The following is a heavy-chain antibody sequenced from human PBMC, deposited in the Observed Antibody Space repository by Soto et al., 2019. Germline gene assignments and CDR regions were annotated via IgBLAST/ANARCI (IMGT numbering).Heavy chain of an antibody. CDR2: INPNSGGT. Sequence: ASVKVSCKASGYTFTGYYMHWVRQPPGQGPEWMGWINPNSGGTTYAQKFQGWVTMTRDTSISTAYMELSRLRSDDRAVYYCARSIAARYNCFDPWGHGTLVTVSS. D-gene: IGHD6-6*01. CDR1: GYTFTGYY. CDR3: ARSIAARYNCFDP. J-gene: IGHJ5*02. V-gene: IGHV1-2*04.